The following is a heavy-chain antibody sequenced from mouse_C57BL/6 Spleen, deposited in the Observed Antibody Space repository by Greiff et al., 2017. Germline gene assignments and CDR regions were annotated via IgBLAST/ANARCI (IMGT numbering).Heavy chain of an antibody. V-gene: IGHV1-80*01. CDR3: ARRNYGYAMDY. Sequence: QVQLKQSGAELVKPGASVKISCKASGYAFSSYWMNWVKQRPGKGLERIGQIYPGDGDTNYNGKFKGKATLTADKSSSTAYMQRSSLTAEDSAVYFCARRNYGYAMDYWGQGTSVTVSS. J-gene: IGHJ4*01. CDR2: IYPGDGDT. CDR1: GYAFSSYW. D-gene: IGHD1-1*01.